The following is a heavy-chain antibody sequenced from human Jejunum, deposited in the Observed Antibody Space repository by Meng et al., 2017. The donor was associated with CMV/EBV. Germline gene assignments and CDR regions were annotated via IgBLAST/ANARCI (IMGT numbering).Heavy chain of an antibody. CDR1: TASTFY. Sequence: TASTFYIKSVRPAPGKRLWCISSIAAGDTTIHAVSVTRRFTVSRANAKNSLYLQMTSLSAEDPAVYFCARQNYHYWSHYSVFLDLWAQGALVTVSS. D-gene: IGHD3-3*01. CDR3: ARQNYHYWSHYSVFLDL. J-gene: IGHJ4*02. CDR2: IAAGDTT. V-gene: IGHV3-69-1*01.